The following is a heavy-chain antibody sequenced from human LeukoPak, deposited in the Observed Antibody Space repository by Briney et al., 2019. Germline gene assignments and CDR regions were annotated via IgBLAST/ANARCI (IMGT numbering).Heavy chain of an antibody. Sequence: GGSLRLSCAASGFTFSNYWMSWVRQAPGKGLEWVANIKQDGSEKNYVDSVKGRFTISRDNSKNTLYLQMNSLRAEDTAVYYCAKEGIAAAGIVEESGCFDYWVQGTLVTVSS. CDR2: IKQDGSEK. V-gene: IGHV3-7*03. CDR1: GFTFSNYW. D-gene: IGHD6-13*01. CDR3: AKEGIAAAGIVEESGCFDY. J-gene: IGHJ4*02.